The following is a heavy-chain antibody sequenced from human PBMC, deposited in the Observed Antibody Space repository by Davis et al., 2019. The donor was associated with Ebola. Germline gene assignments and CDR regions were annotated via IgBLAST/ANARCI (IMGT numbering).Heavy chain of an antibody. CDR3: ARQGNDDILTALGY. Sequence: GESLKISCAASGFTVSSNYMSWVRQAPGKGLEWVSVTYGGGGTYYADSVKGRFTVSRDNSNNTLYLQMNSLRAEDTAVYYCARQGNDDILTALGYWGQGTLVTVSS. V-gene: IGHV3-53*01. D-gene: IGHD3-9*01. CDR1: GFTVSSNY. CDR2: TYGGGGT. J-gene: IGHJ4*02.